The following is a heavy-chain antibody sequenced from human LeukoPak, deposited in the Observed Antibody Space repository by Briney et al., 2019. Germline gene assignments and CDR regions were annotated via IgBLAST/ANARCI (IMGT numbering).Heavy chain of an antibody. CDR2: ISGSGGST. D-gene: IGHD2-2*01. Sequence: GGSLRLSCAASGFTFSSYALSWVRQAPGKGLEWVSAISGSGGSTYYADSVKGRFTISRDNSKNTLYLQMNSLRAEDTAVYYCAKAGNVGVPAATFDHWGQGTLVTVPS. V-gene: IGHV3-23*01. CDR1: GFTFSSYA. J-gene: IGHJ4*02. CDR3: AKAGNVGVPAATFDH.